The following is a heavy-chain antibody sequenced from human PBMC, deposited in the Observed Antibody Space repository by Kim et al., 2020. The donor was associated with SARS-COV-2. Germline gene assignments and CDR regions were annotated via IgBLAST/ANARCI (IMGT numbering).Heavy chain of an antibody. V-gene: IGHV1-18*04. CDR3: ASLKWFGEADYYYYGMDV. Sequence: ASVKVSCKASGYTFTSYGISWVRQAPGQGLEWMGWISAYNGNTNYAQKLQDRVTMTTDTSTSTAYMELRSLRSDDTAVYYCASLKWFGEADYYYYGMDVWGQGTTVTVSS. CDR2: ISAYNGNT. CDR1: GYTFTSYG. D-gene: IGHD3-10*01. J-gene: IGHJ6*02.